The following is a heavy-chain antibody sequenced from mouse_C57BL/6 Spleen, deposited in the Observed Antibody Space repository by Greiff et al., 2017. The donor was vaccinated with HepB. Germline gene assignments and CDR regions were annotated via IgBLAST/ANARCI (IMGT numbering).Heavy chain of an antibody. D-gene: IGHD2-4*01. V-gene: IGHV1-7*01. CDR3: AADYDYDGGFAY. CDR2: INPSSGYT. Sequence: QVQLQQSGAELAKPGASVKLSCKASGYTFTSYWMHWVKQRPGQGLEWIGYINPSSGYTKYNQKFKDQATLTADKSSSTAYMQLSSLTYEDSAVYYCAADYDYDGGFAYWGQGTLVTVSA. CDR1: GYTFTSYW. J-gene: IGHJ3*01.